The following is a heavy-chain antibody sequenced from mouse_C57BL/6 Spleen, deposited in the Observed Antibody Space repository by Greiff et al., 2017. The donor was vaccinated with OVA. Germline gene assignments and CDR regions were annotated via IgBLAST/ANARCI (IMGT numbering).Heavy chain of an antibody. CDR2: IWSGGST. J-gene: IGHJ4*01. CDR3: ARYSSGYDYAMDY. V-gene: IGHV2-2*01. D-gene: IGHD3-2*02. CDR1: GFSLTSYG. Sequence: QVQLQQSGPGLVQPSQSLSITCTVSGFSLTSYGVHWVRQSPGKGLEWLGVIWSGGSTDYNAAFISRLSISKDNSKSQVFFKMNSLQADDTAIYYCARYSSGYDYAMDYWGQGTSVTVSS.